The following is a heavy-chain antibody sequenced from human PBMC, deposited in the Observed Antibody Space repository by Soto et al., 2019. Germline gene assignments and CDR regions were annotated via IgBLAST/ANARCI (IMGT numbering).Heavy chain of an antibody. V-gene: IGHV3-48*02. Sequence: GGSLRLSCAASGFTFSSYGMNWVRQAPGKGLEWISYITSSGTTIFYADSVKGRFTISRDNAKNSLYLQMNSLRDEDTSVYYCARDNGIEGSFDPWGQETLVTVSS. CDR2: ITSSGTTI. J-gene: IGHJ5*02. CDR1: GFTFSSYG. CDR3: ARDNGIEGSFDP.